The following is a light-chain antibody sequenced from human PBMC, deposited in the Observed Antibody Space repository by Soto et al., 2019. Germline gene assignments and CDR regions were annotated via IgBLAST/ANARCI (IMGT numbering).Light chain of an antibody. J-gene: IGKJ1*01. CDR3: QQYGSSGT. Sequence: EIVMTQSPANLSVSPGERATLSCRASQSVSSNLAWYQQKPVQAPRLLIYGSSPRSTGIPARFSGSGSGTEFTLTISSLQYEDSTVYYCQQYGSSGTFGQGTKVDIK. V-gene: IGKV3-15*01. CDR1: QSVSSN. CDR2: GSS.